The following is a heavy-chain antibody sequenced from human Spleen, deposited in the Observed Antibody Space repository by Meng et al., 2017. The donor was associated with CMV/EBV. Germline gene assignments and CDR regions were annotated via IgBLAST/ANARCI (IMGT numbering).Heavy chain of an antibody. CDR1: GTTSSYA. D-gene: IGHD6-19*01. V-gene: IGHV1-69*01. CDR3: ARDPGYSSAYDGADLRY. CDR2: IIPIFGTT. Sequence: GTTSSYAINWVRQAHGQGLEWMGGIIPIFGTTNYAQKFQGRVTITADDSASTAYMELSSLRSEDAAVYYCARDPGYSSAYDGADLRYWGQGTLVTVSS. J-gene: IGHJ4*02.